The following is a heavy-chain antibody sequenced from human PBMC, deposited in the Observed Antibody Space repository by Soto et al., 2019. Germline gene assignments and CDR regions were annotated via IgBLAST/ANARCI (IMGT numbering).Heavy chain of an antibody. CDR1: GYRFSSYW. CDR3: ARQPDYNILTDYSYYFDQ. J-gene: IGHJ4*02. V-gene: IGHV5-51*01. Sequence: GESLKISCKGSGYRFSSYWIGWVRQMPGKGLGWMGIIYPGDSDIRYSPSFQGQVTISADKSISTAYLQWSSLKASDTAIYYCARQPDYNILTDYSYYFDQWGQGTPVTVSS. CDR2: IYPGDSDI. D-gene: IGHD3-9*01.